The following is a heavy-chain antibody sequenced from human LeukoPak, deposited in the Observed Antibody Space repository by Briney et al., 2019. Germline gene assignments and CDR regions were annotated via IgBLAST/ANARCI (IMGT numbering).Heavy chain of an antibody. CDR3: AFRARIVVVVAATDY. V-gene: IGHV1-69*02. D-gene: IGHD2-15*01. CDR2: IIPILGIA. J-gene: IGHJ4*02. CDR1: GGTFSSYT. Sequence: SVKVSCKASGGTFSSYTISWVRQAPGQGVEWMGWIIPILGIANYAQKFQGRVTITADKSTSTAYMELSSLRSEDTAVYYCAFRARIVVVVAATDYWGQGTLVTVSS.